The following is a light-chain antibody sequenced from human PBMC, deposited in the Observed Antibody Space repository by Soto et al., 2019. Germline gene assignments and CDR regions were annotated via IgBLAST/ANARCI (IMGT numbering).Light chain of an antibody. J-gene: IGLJ1*01. CDR2: EVT. V-gene: IGLV2-8*01. Sequence: QSALTQPPSASGSPGQSVTISCTGTSSDVGGYNYVSWYQQHPGKAPKLMIYEVTQRPSGVPDRFSGSKSGNPASLTVSGLQAEDEADYYCSSYAGSNSSVFGTGTQVTVL. CDR1: SSDVGGYNY. CDR3: SSYAGSNSSV.